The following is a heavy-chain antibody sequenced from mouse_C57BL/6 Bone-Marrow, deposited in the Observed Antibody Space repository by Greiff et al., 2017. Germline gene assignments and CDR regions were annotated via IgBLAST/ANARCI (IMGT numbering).Heavy chain of an antibody. CDR3: TTEYYGSCYDAMDY. CDR2: IDPADGDT. Sequence: EVQLQQSGAELVRPGASVKLSCTASGFNIKDYYMHWVKQRPEQGLEWIGRIDPADGDTEYAPKFQGKATMTAATSSNTAYLQLSSLTSEDTAVYYCTTEYYGSCYDAMDYWGQGTSVTVSS. D-gene: IGHD1-1*01. V-gene: IGHV14-1*01. CDR1: GFNIKDYY. J-gene: IGHJ4*01.